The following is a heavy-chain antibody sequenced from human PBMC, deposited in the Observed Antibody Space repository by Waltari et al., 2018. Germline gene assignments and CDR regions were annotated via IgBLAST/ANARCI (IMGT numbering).Heavy chain of an antibody. V-gene: IGHV3-74*01. CDR3: VRENIAAAGLES. J-gene: IGHJ4*02. Sequence: EVQLVESGGGLVPPGGSLRLSCVASGFIFSTYCMDWVRHAPGKGLVWVSRINSDGSSTTYADSVKGQFTISRDNAKNTLYLHMSSLRAEDTAVYYCVRENIAAAGLESWGQGTLVTVSS. CDR2: INSDGSST. D-gene: IGHD6-13*01. CDR1: GFIFSTYC.